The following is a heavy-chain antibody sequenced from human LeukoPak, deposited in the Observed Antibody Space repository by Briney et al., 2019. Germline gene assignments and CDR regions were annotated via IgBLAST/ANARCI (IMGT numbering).Heavy chain of an antibody. D-gene: IGHD1-26*01. V-gene: IGHV1-46*01. CDR2: INPSGGST. CDR3: ARDLKEGIWGSYLTYYFDY. J-gene: IGHJ4*02. CDR1: GYTFTSYY. Sequence: ASVKVSCKASGYTFTSYYMHWVRQAPGQGLEWMGIINPSGGSTSYAQKFQGRVTMTRDTSTSTVYMELSSLRSEDTAVYYCARDLKEGIWGSYLTYYFDYWGQGALVTVSS.